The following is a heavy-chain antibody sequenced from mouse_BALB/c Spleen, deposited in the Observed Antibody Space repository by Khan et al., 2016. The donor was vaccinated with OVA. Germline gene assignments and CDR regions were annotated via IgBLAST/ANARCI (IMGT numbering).Heavy chain of an antibody. CDR3: ARGGVVVPYWYFDV. D-gene: IGHD1-1*01. CDR1: GYSITSGYC. Sequence: EVQLQESGPGLVKPSQSLSLTCSVTGYSITSGYCWNWIRQFPGNKLEWMGYISYDGSNKYNPSLKNRISITRDTSKNQFFLKLNSVTSEDTATYYCARGGVVVPYWYFDVWGAGTTVTVSS. V-gene: IGHV3-6*02. CDR2: ISYDGSN. J-gene: IGHJ1*01.